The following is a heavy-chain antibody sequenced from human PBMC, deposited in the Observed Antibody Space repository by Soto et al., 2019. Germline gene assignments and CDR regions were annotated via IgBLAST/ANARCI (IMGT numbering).Heavy chain of an antibody. J-gene: IGHJ5*02. Sequence: GGSLRLSCTASGFSFSNFAMSWVRQAQGTGLEWVSSISGSGDKTYYLDSVKGRFTISRDNSKNTLYLHMNSLGAEDTAVYFCAKDYASTWYSYFDPWGQGTMVTVSS. CDR2: ISGSGDKT. CDR3: AKDYASTWYSYFDP. D-gene: IGHD6-13*01. V-gene: IGHV3-23*01. CDR1: GFSFSNFA.